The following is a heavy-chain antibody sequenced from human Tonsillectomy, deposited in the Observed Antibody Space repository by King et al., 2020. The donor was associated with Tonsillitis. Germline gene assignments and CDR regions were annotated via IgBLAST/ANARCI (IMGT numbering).Heavy chain of an antibody. Sequence: VQLQESGPGLVRPSQTLSLICSVSGDSLTSGGYFWSWIRQHPDKSLEWIGCIYHSGPPYHSPSLRSRLFMSVDTSKNQFSLRLTSVTAADTAVYYCARNRDYGDYVDFWGQGTLVAVSS. J-gene: IGHJ4*02. CDR1: GDSLTSGGYF. CDR3: ARNRDYGDYVDF. V-gene: IGHV4-31*03. D-gene: IGHD4-17*01. CDR2: IYHSGPP.